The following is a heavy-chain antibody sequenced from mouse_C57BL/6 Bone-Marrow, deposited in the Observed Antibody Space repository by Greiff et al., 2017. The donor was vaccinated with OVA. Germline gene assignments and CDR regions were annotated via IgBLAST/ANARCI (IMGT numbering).Heavy chain of an antibody. J-gene: IGHJ4*01. CDR3: ARRWTGDAMDY. CDR1: GFTFSDYY. D-gene: IGHD4-1*01. CDR2: ISNGGGST. Sequence: EVQVVESGGGLVQPGGSLKLSCAASGFTFSDYYMYWVRQTPEKRLEWVAYISNGGGSTYYPDTVKGRFTISRANAKNTLYLQMSRLKSEDTAMYYCARRWTGDAMDYWGQGTSVTVSS. V-gene: IGHV5-12*01.